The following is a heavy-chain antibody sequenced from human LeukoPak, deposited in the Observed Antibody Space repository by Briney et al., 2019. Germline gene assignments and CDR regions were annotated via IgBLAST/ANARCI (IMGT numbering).Heavy chain of an antibody. CDR3: ARHVLGYYDSSGYYYGTYYFDY. CDR2: IYYSGNT. V-gene: IGHV4-61*01. CDR1: DDSVSSGSYY. Sequence: PSETLSLTCTVSDDSVSSGSYYWSWIRQPPGKGLEWIGYIYYSGNTNYNPSLKSRVTISVDMSKNQFSLKLSSVTAADTAVYYCARHVLGYYDSSGYYYGTYYFDYWGQGTLVTVSS. D-gene: IGHD3-22*01. J-gene: IGHJ4*02.